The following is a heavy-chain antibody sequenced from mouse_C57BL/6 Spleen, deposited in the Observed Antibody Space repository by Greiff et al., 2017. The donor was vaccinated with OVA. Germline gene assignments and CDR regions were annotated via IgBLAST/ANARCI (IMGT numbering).Heavy chain of an antibody. Sequence: QVQLQQSGPEPVKPGASVKISCKASGYAFSSSWMNWVKQRPGKGLEWIGRIYPGDGDTNYNGKFKGKATLTADKSSSTAYMQLSSLTSEDSAVYFCARYYYGSSYYAMDYWGQGTSVTVAS. CDR3: ARYYYGSSYYAMDY. V-gene: IGHV1-82*01. D-gene: IGHD1-1*01. J-gene: IGHJ4*01. CDR1: GYAFSSSW. CDR2: IYPGDGDT.